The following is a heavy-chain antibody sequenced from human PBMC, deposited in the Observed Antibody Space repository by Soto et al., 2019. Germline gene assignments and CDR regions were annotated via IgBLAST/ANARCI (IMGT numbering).Heavy chain of an antibody. CDR1: GGTFSSYA. D-gene: IGHD5-12*01. J-gene: IGHJ6*02. CDR2: IIPIFGTA. V-gene: IGHV1-69*13. Sequence: SVKVSCKASGGTFSSYAISWVRQAPGQGLEWMGGIIPIFGTAKYAQKFQGRVTITADESTSTAYMELSSLRSEDTAVYYCGGSGYDSPMYYYYGMDVWGQGTTVTVSS. CDR3: GGSGYDSPMYYYYGMDV.